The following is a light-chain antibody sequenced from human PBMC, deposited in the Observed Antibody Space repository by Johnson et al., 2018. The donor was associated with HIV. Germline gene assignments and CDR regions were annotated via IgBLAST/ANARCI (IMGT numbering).Light chain of an antibody. CDR2: EAN. J-gene: IGLJ1*01. V-gene: IGLV1-51*02. CDR3: GVWDASLSPHYV. Sequence: QAVLTQPPSLSAAPGQRVSISCSGNSSNIENYFVSWYQQLPGAAPRLLIYEANKRPSGIPDRFSGSKSGASATLGITGLQTGDEADYYCGVWDASLSPHYVFGTGTTVIVL. CDR1: SSNIENYF.